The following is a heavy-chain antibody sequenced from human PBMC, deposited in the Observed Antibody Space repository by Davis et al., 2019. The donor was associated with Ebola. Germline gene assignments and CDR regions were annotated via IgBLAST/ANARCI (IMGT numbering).Heavy chain of an antibody. CDR2: ISAYNGNT. Sequence: AASVKVSCKASGYSFKNYAISWVRQAPGQGLEWMGWISAYNGNTNYAQKVQGRVTITRDTSASTAYMELSSLRSEDTAVYFCARDEFDYWGQGTLVTVSS. CDR1: GYSFKNYA. V-gene: IGHV1-18*01. J-gene: IGHJ4*02. CDR3: ARDEFDY.